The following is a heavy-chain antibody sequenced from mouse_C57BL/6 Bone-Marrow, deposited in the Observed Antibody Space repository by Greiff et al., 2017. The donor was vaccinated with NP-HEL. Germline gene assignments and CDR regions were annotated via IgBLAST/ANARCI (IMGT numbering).Heavy chain of an antibody. CDR3: ARWLRYVDY. CDR2: ISSGGSYT. Sequence: DVKLVESGGDLVKPGGSLKLSCAASGFTFSSYGMAWVRQTPEKSLEWVATISSGGSYTYYPDSVKGRFTISRDNATNTLYLQMSSLKSEDTAMYYCARWLRYVDYWGQGTTLTVSS. J-gene: IGHJ2*01. V-gene: IGHV5-6*02. D-gene: IGHD2-2*01. CDR1: GFTFSSYG.